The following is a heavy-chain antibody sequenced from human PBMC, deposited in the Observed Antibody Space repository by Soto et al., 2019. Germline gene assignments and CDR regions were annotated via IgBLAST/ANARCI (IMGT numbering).Heavy chain of an antibody. V-gene: IGHV1-69*01. CDR1: GGTFSSYA. CDR2: IIPIFGTA. D-gene: IGHD2-15*01. J-gene: IGHJ6*02. CDR3: ASPLVGGNYYYYGMDV. Sequence: QVQLVQSGAEVKKPGSSVKVSCKASGGTFSSYAISWVRQAPGHGLEWMGGIIPIFGTANYAQKFQGRVTITADESTSLADMERSSLRSEAKAVYYCASPLVGGNYYYYGMDVCGQGSTVTVSS.